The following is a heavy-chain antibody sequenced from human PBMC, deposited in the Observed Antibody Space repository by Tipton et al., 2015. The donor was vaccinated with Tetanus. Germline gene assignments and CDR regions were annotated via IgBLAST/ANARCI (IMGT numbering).Heavy chain of an antibody. CDR3: ARPDTGGMDV. Sequence: TLSLTCTVSGGSISSYYWSWIRQPPGKGLEWIGEINHSGSTNYNPSLKSRVTISVDTSKNQFSLKLSSVTAADTAVYYCARPDTGGMDVWGQGTTVTVSS. J-gene: IGHJ6*02. CDR2: INHSGST. V-gene: IGHV4-59*08. CDR1: GGSISSYY. D-gene: IGHD1-14*01.